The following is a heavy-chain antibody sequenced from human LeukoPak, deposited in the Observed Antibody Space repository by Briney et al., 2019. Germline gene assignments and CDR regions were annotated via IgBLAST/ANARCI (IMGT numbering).Heavy chain of an antibody. J-gene: IGHJ5*02. Sequence: SSETLSLTCTVSGGSISSSSYYWGWIRQPPGKGLEWIGSIYYSGSTYYNPSLKSRVTISVDTSKNQFSLKLSSVTAADTAVYYCARHPIWFGLNWFDPWGQGTLVTVSS. D-gene: IGHD3-10*01. CDR3: ARHPIWFGLNWFDP. CDR2: IYYSGST. CDR1: GGSISSSSYY. V-gene: IGHV4-39*01.